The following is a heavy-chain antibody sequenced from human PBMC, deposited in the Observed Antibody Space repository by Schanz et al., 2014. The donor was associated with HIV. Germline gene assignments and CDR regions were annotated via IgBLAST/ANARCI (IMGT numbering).Heavy chain of an antibody. J-gene: IGHJ6*02. CDR3: AKGGFYGDYVSYYYGLDV. D-gene: IGHD4-17*01. V-gene: IGHV3-23*01. Sequence: EVQLLEFGGGSVRPGASLRLSCLASGFTFSNYDMTWVRQAPGTGLEWVSVITGSASSTYYADSVKGRFTISRGNSKSTLYLQMNSLRAEDTAVSYCAKGGFYGDYVSYYYGLDVWGQGTTVTVSS. CDR2: ITGSASST. CDR1: GFTFSNYD.